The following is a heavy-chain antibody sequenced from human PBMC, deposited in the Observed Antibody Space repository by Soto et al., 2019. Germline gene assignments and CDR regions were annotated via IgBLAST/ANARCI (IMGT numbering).Heavy chain of an antibody. CDR1: GYTFTSYY. CDR2: INPSGGST. Sequence: SVKVSCKASGYTFTSYYMHWVRQAPGQGLEWMGIINPSGGSTSYAQKFQGRVTMTRDTSTSTVYMELSSLRSEDTAVYYCARDIVVVAATPTEESNYYYYGMDVWGQGTTVTVSS. V-gene: IGHV1-46*01. CDR3: ARDIVVVAATPTEESNYYYYGMDV. J-gene: IGHJ6*02. D-gene: IGHD2-15*01.